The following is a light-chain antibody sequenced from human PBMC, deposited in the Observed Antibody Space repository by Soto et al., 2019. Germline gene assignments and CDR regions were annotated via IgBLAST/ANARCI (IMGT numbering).Light chain of an antibody. J-gene: IGKJ3*01. V-gene: IGKV1-39*01. CDR2: AAS. CDR3: QQSYSTPFT. Sequence: DIQMTQSPSSLSASVGDSVTITCRASQSISNYLNWYQQKPGKAPKLLVYAASSLQSGVPSRFSGSGSGTDFTLTISSLQPEDFAIYYCQQSYSTPFTVGPGTKVDIK. CDR1: QSISNY.